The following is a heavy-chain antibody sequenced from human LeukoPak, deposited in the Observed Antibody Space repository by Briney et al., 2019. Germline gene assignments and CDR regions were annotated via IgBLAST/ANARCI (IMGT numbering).Heavy chain of an antibody. CDR3: ARGGTPYCSGGSCYSTWKFDY. CDR1: GGSFSGYY. V-gene: IGHV4-34*01. Sequence: SETLSLTCAVYGGSFSGYYWSWIRQPPGKGLEWIGEINHSGSTNYNPSLKSRVTISVDTSKNQFSLKLSSVTAADTAVYYCARGGTPYCSGGSCYSTWKFDYWGQGTLVTDPS. D-gene: IGHD2-15*01. CDR2: INHSGST. J-gene: IGHJ4*02.